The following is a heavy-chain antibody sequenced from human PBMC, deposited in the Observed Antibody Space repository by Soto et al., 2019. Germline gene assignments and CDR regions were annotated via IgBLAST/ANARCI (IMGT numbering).Heavy chain of an antibody. V-gene: IGHV4-61*08. CDR1: GGSIISGDYY. D-gene: IGHD2-21*02. Sequence: PSETLSLTCTVSGGSIISGDYYWSWIRQPPGKGLEWIGNIYYSGSANYDPSLRSRVTISLNTSKNQFSLNLNSVTAADTAIYYCARWTYCGGDCYWLDFWGQGTLVTVSS. CDR3: ARWTYCGGDCYWLDF. CDR2: IYYSGSA. J-gene: IGHJ4*02.